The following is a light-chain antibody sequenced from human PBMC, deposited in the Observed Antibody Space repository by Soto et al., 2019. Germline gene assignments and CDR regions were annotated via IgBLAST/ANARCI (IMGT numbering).Light chain of an antibody. CDR3: QHYKMYSPWT. J-gene: IGKJ1*01. Sequence: DIQMTQSPSTVSAYVGDSVTITCRASQSITTWLAWYQQRPGKAPKLLIYDGSSLQSGGPSRFSGSGSGTEFTLTISSLQPDDFATYYCQHYKMYSPWTFGQGTKVEIK. CDR1: QSITTW. V-gene: IGKV1-5*01. CDR2: DGS.